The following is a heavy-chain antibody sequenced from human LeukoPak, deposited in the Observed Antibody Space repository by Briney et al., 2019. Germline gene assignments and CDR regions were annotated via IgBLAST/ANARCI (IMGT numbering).Heavy chain of an antibody. Sequence: GGSLRLSCAAPGFTFSSNWMTWVRQAPGKGLEWVANMNQDETEKYYLDSVKGRFTISRDNAKKSLYLQMNSLRAEDTAVYYCATGFGSDYWGQGTLVTVSS. CDR1: GFTFSSNW. V-gene: IGHV3-7*01. J-gene: IGHJ4*02. D-gene: IGHD1-26*01. CDR2: MNQDETEK. CDR3: ATGFGSDY.